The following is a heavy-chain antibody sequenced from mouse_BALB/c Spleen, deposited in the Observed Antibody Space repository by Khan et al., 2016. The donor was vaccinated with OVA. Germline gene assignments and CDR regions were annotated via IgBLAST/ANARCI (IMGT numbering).Heavy chain of an antibody. V-gene: IGHV9-1*02. J-gene: IGHJ1*01. CDR1: GYTFTNHG. CDR3: ARDYWYFDV. CDR2: INTYTGET. Sequence: QIQLVQSGPELKKPGETVKISCKASGYTFTNHGMNWVKQAPGKGLKWMGWINTYTGETTYADDFKGRVAFSLETSASTAYLQINNLKNEDMTTYFCARDYWYFDVWGAGTTVTVSS.